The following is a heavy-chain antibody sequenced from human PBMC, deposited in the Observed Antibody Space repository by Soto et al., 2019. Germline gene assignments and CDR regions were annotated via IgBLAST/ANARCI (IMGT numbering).Heavy chain of an antibody. V-gene: IGHV3-23*01. D-gene: IGHD4-4*01. CDR2: ISGSGGST. CDR1: GFTFSSYA. J-gene: IGHJ6*02. CDR3: ANDPLGGSKSSYVMDD. Sequence: GGSLRLSCAASGFTFSSYAMSWVRQAPGKGLEWVSAISGSGGSTHYADSVKGRFTIARDNSKNALYLQMNSLRAEDTAVYYCANDPLGGSKSSYVMDDWGHGTTVTVSS.